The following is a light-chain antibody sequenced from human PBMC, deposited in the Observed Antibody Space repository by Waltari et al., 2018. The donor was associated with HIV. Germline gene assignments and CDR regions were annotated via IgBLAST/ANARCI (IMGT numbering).Light chain of an antibody. CDR1: VLPKQY. V-gene: IGLV3-25*03. CDR3: QSADSSGTYAV. Sequence: SYELTQPPSVSVSPGQTARITCPGDVLPKQYDYWYQQKPGQAPVVVISKDSERPSGIPERFSGSSSGTTVTLTISGVQAEDEADYYCQSADSSGTYAVFGGGTQLTVL. J-gene: IGLJ7*01. CDR2: KDS.